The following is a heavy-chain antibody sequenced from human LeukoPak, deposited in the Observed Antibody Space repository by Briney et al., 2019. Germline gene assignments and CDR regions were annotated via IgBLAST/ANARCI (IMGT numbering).Heavy chain of an antibody. CDR2: ISSSSSTI. CDR3: ARDPQGIGYYYMDV. CDR1: GFTFSSYE. D-gene: IGHD2-21*01. Sequence: PGGSLRLSCAASGFTFSSYEMNWVRQAPGKGLEWVSYISSSSSTIYYADSVKARFTISRDNAKNSLYLKMNSLRAEDTAVYYCARDPQGIGYYYMDVWGKGTTVTVSS. V-gene: IGHV3-48*03. J-gene: IGHJ6*03.